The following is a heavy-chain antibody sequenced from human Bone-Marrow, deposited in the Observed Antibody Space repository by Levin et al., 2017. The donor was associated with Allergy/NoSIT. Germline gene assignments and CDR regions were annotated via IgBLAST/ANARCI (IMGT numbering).Heavy chain of an antibody. D-gene: IGHD3-3*01. V-gene: IGHV5-51*01. CDR1: GYSFGNYW. Sequence: ASVKVSCQASGYSFGNYWIAWVRQVPGKGLEWMGLIYPADSDTKYNPSFQGQVTISADKSISTAYLQWSSLKASDTAKYYCARQGSGNYDFWSGYYHGPFDSWGQGALVTVSS. J-gene: IGHJ4*02. CDR2: IYPADSDT. CDR3: ARQGSGNYDFWSGYYHGPFDS.